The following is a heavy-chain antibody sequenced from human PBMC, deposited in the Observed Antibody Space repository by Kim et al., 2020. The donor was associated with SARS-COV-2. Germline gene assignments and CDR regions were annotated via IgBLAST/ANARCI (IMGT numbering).Heavy chain of an antibody. V-gene: IGHV3-33*01. D-gene: IGHD3-22*01. CDR2: IWYDGSNK. CDR3: ARTANYYDSSGYYSRAPSYYYYYGMDV. CDR1: GFTFSSYG. J-gene: IGHJ6*02. Sequence: GGSLRLSCAASGFTFSSYGMHWVRQAPGKGLEWVAVIWYDGSNKYYADSVKGRFTISRDNSKNTLFLQMNSLRAEDTAVYYCARTANYYDSSGYYSRAPSYYYYYGMDVWGQGTTVTVSS.